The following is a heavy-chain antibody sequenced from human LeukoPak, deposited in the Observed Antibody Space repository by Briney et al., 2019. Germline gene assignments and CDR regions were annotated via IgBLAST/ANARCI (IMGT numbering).Heavy chain of an antibody. D-gene: IGHD2-15*01. V-gene: IGHV3-74*01. CDR2: INEDGSIT. J-gene: IGHJ6*02. CDR3: ARDFRIYYYGMDV. Sequence: GGSLRLSCAVSGFTFRTYWMHWVRQVPGEGLVWVSRINEDGSITNYADSVKGRFSISRDNAENTLYLQMSSLRAEDTAVYYCARDFRIYYYGMDVWGQGTTVTVSS. CDR1: GFTFRTYW.